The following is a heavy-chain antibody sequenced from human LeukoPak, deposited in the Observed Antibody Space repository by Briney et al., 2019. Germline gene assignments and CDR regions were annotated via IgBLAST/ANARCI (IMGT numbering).Heavy chain of an antibody. V-gene: IGHV1-8*01. CDR3: ARAGCSGGSFSDVATD. CDR1: GYTFTSYD. D-gene: IGHD2-15*01. Sequence: GASVKVSCKASGYTFTSYDINWVRQATGQGLEWMGWMNPNSGNTGYAQKFQGRVTMTRNTSISTAYMELSSLRSEDTAVYYCARAGCSGGSFSDVATDWGQGTLVTVSS. J-gene: IGHJ4*02. CDR2: MNPNSGNT.